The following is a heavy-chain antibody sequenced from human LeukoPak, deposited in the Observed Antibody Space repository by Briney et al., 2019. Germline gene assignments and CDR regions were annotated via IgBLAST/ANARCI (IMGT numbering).Heavy chain of an antibody. D-gene: IGHD3-10*01. CDR1: GGSFSGYY. V-gene: IGHV4-59*10. J-gene: IGHJ6*03. Sequence: KSSETLSLTCAVYGGSFSGYYWSWIRQPPGKGLEWIGRIYTSGSTNYNPSLKSRVTMSVGTSKNQFSLKLSSVTAADTAVYYCARLYGSASNHYYYYMDVWGKGTTVTVSS. CDR3: ARLYGSASNHYYYYMDV. CDR2: IYTSGST.